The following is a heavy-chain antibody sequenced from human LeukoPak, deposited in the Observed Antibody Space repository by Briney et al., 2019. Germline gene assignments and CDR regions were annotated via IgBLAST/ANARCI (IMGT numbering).Heavy chain of an antibody. D-gene: IGHD3-3*01. J-gene: IGHJ6*03. CDR3: ARDDFWSGYWGYYYYYYMDV. V-gene: IGHV3-21*01. Sequence: PGGSLRLSCAASGFTFSTYNMNWVRQAPGKGLEWVSSITSSSSYIYYADSVKGRFTISRDNAKNSLYLQMNSLRAEDTAVYYCARDDFWSGYWGYYYYYYMDVWGKGTTVTVSS. CDR2: ITSSSSYI. CDR1: GFTFSTYN.